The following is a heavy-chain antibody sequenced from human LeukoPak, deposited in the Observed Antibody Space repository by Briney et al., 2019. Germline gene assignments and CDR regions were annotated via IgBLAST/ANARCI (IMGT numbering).Heavy chain of an antibody. V-gene: IGHV3-30*02. D-gene: IGHD3-10*01. CDR1: GFTFSNYG. Sequence: GGSLRLSCGASGFTFSNYGMLWVRQAPGKGLEWVAFIRYDGNNKLYADSMKGRFTISRDNSKNTLYLQMNSLRAEDTAVYYCARDYGLDYWGQGTLVTVSS. CDR3: ARDYGLDY. CDR2: IRYDGNNK. J-gene: IGHJ4*02.